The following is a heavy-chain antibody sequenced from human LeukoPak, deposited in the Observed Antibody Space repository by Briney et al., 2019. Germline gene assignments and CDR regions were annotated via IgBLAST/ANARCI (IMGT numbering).Heavy chain of an antibody. CDR2: INPKSGDT. D-gene: IGHD6-6*01. J-gene: IGHJ6*03. V-gene: IGHV1-2*02. CDR1: GYTFTGYY. CDR3: ARDPNSSLYYSYYYMDV. Sequence: ASVKVYCKASGYTFTGYYMHWVRQAPGQGLEGMGWINPKSGDTNYEQKFQGRVTMTRDTSISTAYMEMRRMRSDDPAVYYCARDPNSSLYYSYYYMDVWGKGTTVTVSS.